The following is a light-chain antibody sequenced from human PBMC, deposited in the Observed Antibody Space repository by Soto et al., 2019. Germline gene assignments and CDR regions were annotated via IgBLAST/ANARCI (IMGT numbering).Light chain of an antibody. CDR3: QQYYSTLALT. J-gene: IGKJ4*01. Sequence: DIVMTQSPDSLAVSLGERATINCKSSQSALYSSNNKNSLAWYQQKPGQPPKLLIYWASTRESGVPDRFSGSGSGTDFTLTISSLQAEDVAVYYCQQYYSTLALTFGGGTKVEI. CDR1: QSALYSSNNKNS. V-gene: IGKV4-1*01. CDR2: WAS.